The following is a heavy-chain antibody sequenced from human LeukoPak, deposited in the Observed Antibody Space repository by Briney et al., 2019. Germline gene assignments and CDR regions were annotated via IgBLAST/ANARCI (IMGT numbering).Heavy chain of an antibody. J-gene: IGHJ3*02. CDR1: GFTVSSNY. Sequence: GGSLRLSCAASGFTVSSNYMSWVRQAPGKGLEWVSVIYSGGSTYYADSVKGRFTISRDNSKNTLYLQMNSLRAEDTAVCYCARDGGYSSTVATIGGDAFDIWGQGTMVTVSS. D-gene: IGHD5-24*01. CDR3: ARDGGYSSTVATIGGDAFDI. CDR2: IYSGGST. V-gene: IGHV3-66*01.